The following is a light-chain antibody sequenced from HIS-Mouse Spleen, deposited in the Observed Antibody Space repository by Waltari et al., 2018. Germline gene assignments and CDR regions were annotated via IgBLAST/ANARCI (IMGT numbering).Light chain of an antibody. V-gene: IGLV2-11*01. CDR2: DVS. J-gene: IGLJ1*01. Sequence: QSALTQPRSVSGSPGQSVTISCTGTSSYVGGYYYVPWYQPHPGKAPELMINDVSNRPPGVPVRFSDSKSGNTASLTISGLQAEDEADYYCGSYAGSYTGVFGTGTKVTVL. CDR1: SSYVGGYYY. CDR3: GSYAGSYTGV.